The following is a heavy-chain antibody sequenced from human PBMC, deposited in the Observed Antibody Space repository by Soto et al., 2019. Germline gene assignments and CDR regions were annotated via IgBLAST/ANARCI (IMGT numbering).Heavy chain of an antibody. CDR3: ARDYEFGFDI. D-gene: IGHD3-22*01. CDR2: IKPDGSEK. CDR1: AFTLSSYW. V-gene: IGHV3-7*01. J-gene: IGHJ3*02. Sequence: EVQLVESGGGLVQPGGSLRLSCAASAFTLSSYWMSWVRQAPGKGLEWVANIKPDGSEKYYVDSVKGRFTISRDNTKNSLYLQMSTLRPEDTAIYYGARDYEFGFDIWGQGTLVTVSS.